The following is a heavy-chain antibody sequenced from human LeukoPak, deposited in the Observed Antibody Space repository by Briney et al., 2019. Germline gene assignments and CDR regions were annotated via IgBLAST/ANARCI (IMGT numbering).Heavy chain of an antibody. V-gene: IGHV3-13*01. D-gene: IGHD3-16*01. Sequence: GGSLRLSCAASGFTFSSYDMHWVRQATGKGLEGVSAIGTAGDTYYPGSVKGRFTISRENAKNSLYLQMNSLRAGDTAVYYCARARGSFDAFDIWGQGTMVTVSS. CDR3: ARARGSFDAFDI. CDR1: GFTFSSYD. CDR2: IGTAGDT. J-gene: IGHJ3*02.